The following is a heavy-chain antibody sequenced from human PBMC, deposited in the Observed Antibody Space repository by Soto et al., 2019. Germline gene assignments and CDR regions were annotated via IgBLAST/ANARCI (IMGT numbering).Heavy chain of an antibody. CDR2: ISAYNGNT. V-gene: IGHV1-18*01. CDR1: GYTFTSYG. D-gene: IGHD5-18*01. CDR3: ARTCRCSYAIDY. Sequence: QVQLVQSGAEVKKPGASVKVSCKASGYTFTSYGINWVRQAPGQGLEWMGWISAYNGNTNYAQKLQGRVTMTTDTSATTAHMELRTLTPDGTALYFCARTCRCSYAIDYWGQGTLGTVSS. J-gene: IGHJ4*02.